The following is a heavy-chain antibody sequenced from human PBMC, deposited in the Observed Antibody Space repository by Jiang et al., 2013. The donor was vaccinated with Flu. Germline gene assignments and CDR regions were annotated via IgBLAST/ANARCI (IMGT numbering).Heavy chain of an antibody. J-gene: IGHJ4*02. CDR2: FLIVRH. CDR1: GGSINSNNYY. V-gene: IGHV4-39*01. Sequence: TCTVSGGSINSNNYYWGWIRQPPGKGLEWIARFLIVRHLLXPALKSRVTISVDTSKNQFFLKLSSVTAADTAVYYCARPGGPTGWYYFDFWGQGTLVTVSS. D-gene: IGHD6-19*01. CDR3: ARPGGPTGWYYFDF.